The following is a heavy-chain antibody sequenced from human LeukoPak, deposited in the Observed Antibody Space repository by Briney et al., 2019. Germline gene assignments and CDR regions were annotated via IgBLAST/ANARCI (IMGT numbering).Heavy chain of an antibody. Sequence: GGSLRLACAASGFTVSSYSMHWVRQAPGKWLEWVAVISYVGSNKYYADSVKGRFTHSRDNSKNTLYLQMNSLRDEDTAVYYCARDDRIDGDYGGRFDYWGEGTVVTVSS. J-gene: IGHJ4*02. V-gene: IGHV3-30*04. D-gene: IGHD4-17*01. CDR3: ARDDRIDGDYGGRFDY. CDR2: ISYVGSNK. CDR1: GFTVSSYS.